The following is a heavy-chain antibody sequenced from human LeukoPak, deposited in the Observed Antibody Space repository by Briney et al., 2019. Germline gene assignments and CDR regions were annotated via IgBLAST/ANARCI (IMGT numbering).Heavy chain of an antibody. V-gene: IGHV3-11*04. D-gene: IGHD3-22*01. CDR1: GFTVSSNY. CDR2: ISNSGSTI. Sequence: PGGSLRLSCAASGFTVSSNYMSWVRQAPGKGLEWVSYISNSGSTIYYADSVKGRFTISRDNAKNSLYLQMNSLRAEDTAVYYCARCDSSGCFDYWGQGTLVTVSS. CDR3: ARCDSSGCFDY. J-gene: IGHJ4*02.